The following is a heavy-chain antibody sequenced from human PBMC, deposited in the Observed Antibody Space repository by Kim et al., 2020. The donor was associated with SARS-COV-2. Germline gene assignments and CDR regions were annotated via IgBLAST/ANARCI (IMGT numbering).Heavy chain of an antibody. Sequence: SETLSLTCIVSGDSISSDDDYWGWLRQPPGAGREWFGYISDSRVTYLNSSPKRRLTISVGPSNNEFCLYLRAVTAADTVVYYCARGGPTSGGEDKFDFWGQGTRVTVSS. CDR1: GDSISSDDDY. D-gene: IGHD2-8*02. CDR3: ARGGPTSGGEDKFDF. V-gene: IGHV4-30-4*01. CDR2: ISDSRVT. J-gene: IGHJ4*02.